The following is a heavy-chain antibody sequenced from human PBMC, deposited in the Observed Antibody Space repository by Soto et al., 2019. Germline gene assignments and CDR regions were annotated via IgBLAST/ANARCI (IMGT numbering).Heavy chain of an antibody. J-gene: IGHJ4*02. Sequence: EVQVLQSGGGLVQPGGSLRLSCAASGFTFHSHAMSWVRLAPGKGLEWISSISGNGLTSYYANSVKGRFTISRDNSKNTVYLQMNGLGAEDTAVYYCTKASIAVPVPDYWGQGTLVTVSS. D-gene: IGHD6-19*01. CDR2: ISGNGLTS. V-gene: IGHV3-23*01. CDR3: TKASIAVPVPDY. CDR1: GFTFHSHA.